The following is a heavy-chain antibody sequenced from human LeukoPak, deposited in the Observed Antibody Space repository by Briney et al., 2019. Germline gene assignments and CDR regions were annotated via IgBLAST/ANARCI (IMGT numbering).Heavy chain of an antibody. V-gene: IGHV4-31*03. CDR3: ARGRLVGLYYFDY. Sequence: SETLSLTCTVSGGSISSGGYYWSWIRQHPGKGLEWIGYIYYSGSTYYNPSLKSRVTISVDTSKNQFSLKLSSVTAADTAVYYCARGRLVGLYYFDYWGQGTLVTVSS. D-gene: IGHD6-6*01. J-gene: IGHJ4*02. CDR2: IYYSGST. CDR1: GGSISSGGYY.